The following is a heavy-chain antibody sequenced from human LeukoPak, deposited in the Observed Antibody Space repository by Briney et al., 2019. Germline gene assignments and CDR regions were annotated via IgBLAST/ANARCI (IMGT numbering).Heavy chain of an antibody. D-gene: IGHD3-16*01. V-gene: IGHV4-34*01. CDR1: GGSFSGYY. CDR2: INHSGST. Sequence: PSETLSLTCAVYGGSFSGYYWSWIRQPPGKGLEWIGEINHSGSTNYNPSLKSRVTISVDTSKNQFSLKLSSVTAADTAVYYCARVWWNRRLRSDYWGQGTLVTVSS. CDR3: ARVWWNRRLRSDY. J-gene: IGHJ4*02.